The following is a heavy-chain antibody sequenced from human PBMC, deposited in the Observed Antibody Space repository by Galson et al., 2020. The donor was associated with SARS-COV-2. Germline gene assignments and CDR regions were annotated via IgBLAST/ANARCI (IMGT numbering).Heavy chain of an antibody. CDR1: GGSISSYY. V-gene: IGHV4-4*07. CDR2: IYTSGST. Sequence: SETLSLTCTVSGGSISSYYWSWIRQPAGKGLEWIARIYTSGSTNYNPSLKSRVTMSVDTSKNKFSLKLSTVTAADTAVYYCARDAMIVVVNDALDIWGQGTMVTVSS. D-gene: IGHD3-22*01. J-gene: IGHJ3*02. CDR3: ARDAMIVVVNDALDI.